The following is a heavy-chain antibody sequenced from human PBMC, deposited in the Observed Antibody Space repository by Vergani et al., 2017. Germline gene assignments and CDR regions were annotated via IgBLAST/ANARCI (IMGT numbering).Heavy chain of an antibody. CDR3: ARGSQYYFDL. CDR2: IYYSGST. Sequence: QVQLQESGPGLVKPSETLSLTCTVSGGSVSSGSYYWSWIRQPAGKGLEWIGYIYYSGSTYYNPSLKSLVTISVDTSKNQFSLKLSSVTAADTAVYYCARGSQYYFDLWGRGTLVTVSS. V-gene: IGHV4-61*10. J-gene: IGHJ2*01. CDR1: GGSVSSGSYY.